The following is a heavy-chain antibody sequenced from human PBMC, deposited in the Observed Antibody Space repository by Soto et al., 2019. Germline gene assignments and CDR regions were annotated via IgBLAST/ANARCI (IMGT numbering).Heavy chain of an antibody. V-gene: IGHV4-34*01. Sequence: PSETLSLTCAVYGGSFSGYYWSWIRQPPGKGLEWIGEINHSGSTNYNPSLKSRVTISVDKSKNQFSLKLMSLSAADTAVYYCGRLGGLPTISYYFDYWGKGALVTVPS. CDR3: GRLGGLPTISYYFDY. D-gene: IGHD3-16*01. CDR2: INHSGST. J-gene: IGHJ4*02. CDR1: GGSFSGYY.